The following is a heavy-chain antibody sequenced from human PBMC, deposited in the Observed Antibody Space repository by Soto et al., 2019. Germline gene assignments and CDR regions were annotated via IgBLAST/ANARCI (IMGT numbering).Heavy chain of an antibody. CDR3: GDPPSSF. CDR2: IYHNGIA. J-gene: IGHJ4*02. V-gene: IGHV4-4*02. CDR1: GDSITGGRW. Sequence: QVQLQESGPGLVKPSGTLSLTCAVSGDSITGGRWWTWVRQPPGKGLEWIGEIYHNGIANYNTSLKSRVTISVDKSKNQFSLTLKSVTAADTAVYYCGDPPSSFWGQGTLVTVS.